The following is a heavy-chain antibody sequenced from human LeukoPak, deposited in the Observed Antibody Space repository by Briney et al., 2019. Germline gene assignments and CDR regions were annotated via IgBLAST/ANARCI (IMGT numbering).Heavy chain of an antibody. CDR1: GGSISSYY. J-gene: IGHJ4*02. V-gene: IGHV4-59*08. D-gene: IGHD6-13*01. CDR2: IYYSGST. CDR3: ARSKIAAADSPFDY. Sequence: PSETLSLTCTVSGGSISSYYWSWIRQPPGKGLEWIGYIYYSGSTNYNPSLKSRVTISVDTSKNQFSLKLSSVTAADTAVYYCARSKIAAADSPFDYWGQGTLVTVSS.